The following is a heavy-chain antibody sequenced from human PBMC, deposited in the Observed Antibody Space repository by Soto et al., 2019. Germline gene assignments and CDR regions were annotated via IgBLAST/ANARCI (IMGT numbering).Heavy chain of an antibody. J-gene: IGHJ6*02. CDR1: GGSISSYY. CDR3: ARDRGSHYDSSGYSYYYYYYGMDV. V-gene: IGHV4-59*01. D-gene: IGHD3-22*01. Sequence: PSETLSLTCTVSGGSISSYYWSWIRQPPGKGLEWIGYIYYSGSTNYNPSLNSRVTISVDTSKNQFSLKLSSVTAADTAVYYCARDRGSHYDSSGYSYYYYYYGMDVWGQGTTVTVSS. CDR2: IYYSGST.